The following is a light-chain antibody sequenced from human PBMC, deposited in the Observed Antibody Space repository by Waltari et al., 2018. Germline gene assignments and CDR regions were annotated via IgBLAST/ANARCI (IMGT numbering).Light chain of an antibody. CDR1: SSNIGNNT. CDR2: TNN. V-gene: IGLV1-44*01. CDR3: ATWDDRLKRPV. J-gene: IGLJ2*01. Sequence: QSVLTQAPSASGTPGQRVTISCSGGSSNIGNNTVVWYQQLPGTAPKLLIYTNNIRPSGVPDRFSSAKSGTSASLAITGLQSDDEADYYCATWDDRLKRPVFGGGTKLTVL.